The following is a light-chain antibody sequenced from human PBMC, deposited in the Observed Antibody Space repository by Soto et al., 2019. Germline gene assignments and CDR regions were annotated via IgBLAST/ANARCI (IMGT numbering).Light chain of an antibody. CDR2: EVS. V-gene: IGLV2-14*01. CDR3: SSYTSSSTYV. CDR1: SSDVGGYNY. J-gene: IGLJ1*01. Sequence: QSALTQPASVSGSPGQSITISCTGTSSDVGGYNYVSWYQQHPGKAPKLMIYEVSNRPSGVSNRFFGSKSGNTASLTISGLQAEDEADYYCSSYTSSSTYVFGTGTKLTVL.